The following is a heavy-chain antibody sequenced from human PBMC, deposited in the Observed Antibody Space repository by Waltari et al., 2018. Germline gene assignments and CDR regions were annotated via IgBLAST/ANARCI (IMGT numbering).Heavy chain of an antibody. CDR1: GGSITNQY. Sequence: QVQLEESGPGLVKPSETLSLTCTISGGSITNQYWSWIRQPPGEGLECIGHIFYTGSTTYSPSLGSRVTISLDRSKNQFSLRLTSVTAADTAIYYCARDPGVVTPWYFDLWGRGTLVTVSS. D-gene: IGHD3-22*01. CDR3: ARDPGVVTPWYFDL. V-gene: IGHV4-59*11. J-gene: IGHJ2*01. CDR2: IFYTGST.